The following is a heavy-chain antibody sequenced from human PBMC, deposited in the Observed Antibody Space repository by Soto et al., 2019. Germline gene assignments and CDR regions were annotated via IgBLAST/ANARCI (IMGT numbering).Heavy chain of an antibody. V-gene: IGHV3-30-3*01. J-gene: IGHJ4*02. D-gene: IGHD2-15*01. CDR2: ISHDGNKE. CDR3: ARDLGCCNGGSCLYLDY. CDR1: GFIFSNYA. Sequence: QVQLVESGGGVVQPGRSLRLSCAASGFIFSNYALHWVRQAPDKGLEWVAFISHDGNKEYYADSVKGRFTISRDSSKNALSLQMTSLRAEDTAVYYCARDLGCCNGGSCLYLDYWGQGILVTVSS.